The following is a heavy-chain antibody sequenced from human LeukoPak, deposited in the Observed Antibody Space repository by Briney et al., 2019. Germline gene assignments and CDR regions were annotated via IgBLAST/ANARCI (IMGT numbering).Heavy chain of an antibody. J-gene: IGHJ4*02. CDR3: AKDWTGTSYYFEY. CDR2: IWYDGSNK. CDR1: GFTFSSYG. Sequence: GGSLRLSCAASGFTFSSYGMHWVRQAPGKGPEWVAFIWYDGSNKDYADSVKGRFTISRDNSKKTLYLQMNSLRAEDTALYYCAKDWTGTSYYFEYWGQGTLVTVSS. V-gene: IGHV3-30*02. D-gene: IGHD3/OR15-3a*01.